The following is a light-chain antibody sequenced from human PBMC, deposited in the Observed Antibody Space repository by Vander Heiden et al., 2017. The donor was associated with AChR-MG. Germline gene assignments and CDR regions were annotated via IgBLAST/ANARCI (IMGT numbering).Light chain of an antibody. Sequence: SSDLTQPPSFPVPPGQTASITCSGDKLGDKYACWYQQKPGQSPVLVIYQDSKRPSGIPERFSGSNSGNTATLTISGTQAMDEADYYCQAWDSSTAGVFGGGTKLTVL. CDR3: QAWDSSTAGV. CDR1: KLGDKY. V-gene: IGLV3-1*01. CDR2: QDS. J-gene: IGLJ2*01.